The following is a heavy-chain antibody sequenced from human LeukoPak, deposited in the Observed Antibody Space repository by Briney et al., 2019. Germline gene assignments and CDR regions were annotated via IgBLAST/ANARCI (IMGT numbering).Heavy chain of an antibody. CDR3: AKPPPDSSSWLFDS. V-gene: IGHV3-30*02. Sequence: GGSLRLSCAASGSTFSSYGMHWVRQAPGKGLEWVAFIRYDGSNKYYADSVKGRFTISRDNSRNTLYLQMNSLRVEDTAVYYCAKPPPDSSSWLFDSWGQGALVTVSS. CDR1: GSTFSSYG. CDR2: IRYDGSNK. D-gene: IGHD6-13*01. J-gene: IGHJ4*02.